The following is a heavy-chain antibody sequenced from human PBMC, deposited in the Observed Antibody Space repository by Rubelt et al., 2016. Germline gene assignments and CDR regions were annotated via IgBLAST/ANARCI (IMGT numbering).Heavy chain of an antibody. CDR1: GFTFSSYS. V-gene: IGHV3-21*01. CDR3: ARDLTTMVRGVNTGAFDY. Sequence: EVQLVESGGGLVKPGWSLRLSCAASGFTFSSYSMNWVRQAPGKGLEWISSISSSSSYIYYADSVKGRFTISRDNAKNSLYRQMNSTRAEDTALYYGARDLTTMVRGVNTGAFDYWGQETLVTVSS. CDR2: ISSSSSYI. D-gene: IGHD3-10*01. J-gene: IGHJ4*02.